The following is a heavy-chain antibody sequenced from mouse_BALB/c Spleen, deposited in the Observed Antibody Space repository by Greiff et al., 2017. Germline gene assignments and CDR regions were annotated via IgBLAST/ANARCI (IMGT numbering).Heavy chain of an antibody. CDR2: IDTSDSYT. V-gene: IGHV1-69*01. CDR1: GYTFTDYW. D-gene: IGHD3-3*01. J-gene: IGHJ1*01. CDR3: ARGRDANWYFDV. Sequence: VQLQQSGAELVMPGASVKMSCKASGYTFTDYWMHWVKQRPGQGLEWIGAIDTSDSYTSYNQKFKGKATLTVDESSSTAYMQLSSLTSEDSAVYYCARGRDANWYFDVWGAGTTVTVSS.